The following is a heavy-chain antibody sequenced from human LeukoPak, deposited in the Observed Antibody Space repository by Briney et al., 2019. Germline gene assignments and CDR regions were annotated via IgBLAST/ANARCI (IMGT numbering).Heavy chain of an antibody. J-gene: IGHJ2*01. CDR3: ARRRPDSSGYYYGWYFDL. CDR1: GYSFTSYW. Sequence: GESLKISCKGSGYSFTSYWIGWVRQMPGKGLEWMGIIYPGDSDTRYSPSFQGQVTISADKSISTAYLQWSSLKASDTAMYYCARRRPDSSGYYYGWYFDLWGRGTLVTVSS. V-gene: IGHV5-51*01. CDR2: IYPGDSDT. D-gene: IGHD3-22*01.